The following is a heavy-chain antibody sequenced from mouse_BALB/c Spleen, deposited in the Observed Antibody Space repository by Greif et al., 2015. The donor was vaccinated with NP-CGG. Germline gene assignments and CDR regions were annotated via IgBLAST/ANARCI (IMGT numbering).Heavy chain of an antibody. CDR2: ISDGGSYT. J-gene: IGHJ3*01. V-gene: IGHV5-4*02. D-gene: IGHD2-4*01. Sequence: EVQVVESGGGLVKPGGSLKLSCAASGFTFSDYYMYWVRQTPEKRLEWVATISDGGSYTYYPDSVKGRFTISRDNAKNNLYLQMSSLKSEDTAMYYCARGYDSWFAYWGQGTLVTVSA. CDR1: GFTFSDYY. CDR3: ARGYDSWFAY.